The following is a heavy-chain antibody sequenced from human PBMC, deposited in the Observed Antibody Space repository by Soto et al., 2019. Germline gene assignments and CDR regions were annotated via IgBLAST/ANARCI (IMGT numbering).Heavy chain of an antibody. Sequence: SETLSLTCAVYGGSFSGYYWSWIRQPPGKGLEWIGEINHSGSTNYNPSLKSRVTISVDTSKNQLSLKLISVTAADTAVHYCARTAYYDFWSGYYGDYYYYYMDVWGKGTTVTVSS. CDR3: ARTAYYDFWSGYYGDYYYYYMDV. CDR1: GGSFSGYY. CDR2: INHSGST. D-gene: IGHD3-3*01. V-gene: IGHV4-34*01. J-gene: IGHJ6*03.